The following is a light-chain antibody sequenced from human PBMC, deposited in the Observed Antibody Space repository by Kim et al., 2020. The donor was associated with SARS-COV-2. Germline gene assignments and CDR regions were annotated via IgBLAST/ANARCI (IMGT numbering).Light chain of an antibody. CDR2: EVT. CDR3: NSYTTSSTLYI. Sequence: QSVTISCTGTSSDIGIFNRVSWYQQSPGAVPKLIIYEVTNRPSGVPDRFSGSKSGNTASLTISGLQAEDEADYYCNSYTTSSTLYIFGTGTKVTVL. V-gene: IGLV2-18*02. CDR1: SSDIGIFNR. J-gene: IGLJ1*01.